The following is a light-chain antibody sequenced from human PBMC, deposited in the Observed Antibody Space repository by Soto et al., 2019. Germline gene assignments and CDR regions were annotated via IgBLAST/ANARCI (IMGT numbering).Light chain of an antibody. Sequence: QSVLTQPPSVSAAPGQKVTISFSGSSSNIGGNSVSWYQQLPGTAPKLLIYDDNKRPSGIPDRFSGSKSGTPATLGITGSQTGDEADYYCGSWDSSLSAYVLGTGTKVTVL. CDR1: SSNIGGNS. CDR2: DDN. V-gene: IGLV1-51*01. CDR3: GSWDSSLSAYV. J-gene: IGLJ1*01.